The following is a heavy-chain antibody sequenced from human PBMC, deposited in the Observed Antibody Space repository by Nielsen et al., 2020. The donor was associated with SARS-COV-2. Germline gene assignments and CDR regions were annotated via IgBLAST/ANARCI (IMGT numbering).Heavy chain of an antibody. CDR1: GFTFSSYS. D-gene: IGHD2-2*01. CDR2: ISSSSSYI. V-gene: IGHV3-21*01. J-gene: IGHJ3*02. Sequence: GESLKISCAASGFTFSSYSMNWVRQAPGKGLEWVSSISSSSSYIYYADSVKGRFTISRGNAKNSLYLQMNSLRAEDTAVYYCARAGDCSSTSCYAGDAFDIWGQGTMVTVSS. CDR3: ARAGDCSSTSCYAGDAFDI.